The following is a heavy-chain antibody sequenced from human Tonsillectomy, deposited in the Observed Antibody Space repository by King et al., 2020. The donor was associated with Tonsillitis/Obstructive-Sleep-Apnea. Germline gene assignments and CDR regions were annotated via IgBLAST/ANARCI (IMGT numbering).Heavy chain of an antibody. D-gene: IGHD3-3*01. J-gene: IGHJ6*02. CDR2: IYPGETDT. Sequence: VQLVESGAEVKKPGDSLKISCKGSGYSFTNYWIGWVRQMPGKGLEWMGLIYPGETDTRYSPSFQGQVTISADKSISTAYLQWSSLKASDTAIYYCARTLTPAYEFWGGSEERHYGMDVWGQGTTVTVSS. V-gene: IGHV5-51*03. CDR3: ARTLTPAYEFWGGSEERHYGMDV. CDR1: GYSFTNYW.